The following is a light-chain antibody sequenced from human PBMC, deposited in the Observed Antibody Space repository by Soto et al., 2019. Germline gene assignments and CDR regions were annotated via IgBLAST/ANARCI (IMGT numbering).Light chain of an antibody. CDR3: SSYTSSSLYV. Sequence: QSALTQPASVSGSPGQSITISCTGTSSDVGGYNYVSWYQQHPGKAPKLMIYDVSNRHSGVSNRFSGSKSGNTASLTISGLQAEDEADYYCSSYTSSSLYVFGNGTKVTVL. CDR1: SSDVGGYNY. V-gene: IGLV2-14*01. J-gene: IGLJ1*01. CDR2: DVS.